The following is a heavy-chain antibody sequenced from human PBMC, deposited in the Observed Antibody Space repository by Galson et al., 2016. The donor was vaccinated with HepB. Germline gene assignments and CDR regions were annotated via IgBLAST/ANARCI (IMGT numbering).Heavy chain of an antibody. CDR2: VFSSGNT. CDR3: ARDYGAYAKASFDI. J-gene: IGHJ3*02. CDR1: GGSINSGDYN. V-gene: IGHV4-61*02. D-gene: IGHD4-17*01. Sequence: TLSLTCTVSGGSINSGDYNWSWLRQPAGKGLEWIGRVFSSGNTNYNPSLKSRVTISMDTSKNQFSLKMTSVTAADTAVYFCARDYGAYAKASFDIWGQGTMVTVSS.